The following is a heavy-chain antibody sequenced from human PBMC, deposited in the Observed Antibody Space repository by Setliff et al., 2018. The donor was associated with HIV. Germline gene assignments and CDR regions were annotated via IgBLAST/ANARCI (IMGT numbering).Heavy chain of an antibody. CDR3: ARSVVVYGGDSVPFDI. Sequence: GASVKVSCKASADTFTNCLINWVRQAPGQRPEWMGWINLENFYTKYSQNFQGRVTITTETSATTAFMELSNLKSEDTAMYYCARSVVVYGGDSVPFDIWGPGTLVTVSS. CDR2: INLENFYT. CDR1: ADTFTNCL. D-gene: IGHD2-21*02. J-gene: IGHJ3*02. V-gene: IGHV1-3*01.